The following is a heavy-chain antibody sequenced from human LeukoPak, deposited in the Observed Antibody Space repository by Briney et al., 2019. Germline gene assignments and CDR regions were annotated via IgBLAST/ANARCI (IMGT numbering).Heavy chain of an antibody. Sequence: GGSLRLSCAASAFTFSNYALTWVRQAPGKGLEWVSGISGSGGSTHYADSVKGRFTISRDNSKNTLYLQVNSLRAEDTAVYYCAKGDYYGSGSTFKNGMDVWGQGTTVTVSS. CDR1: AFTFSNYA. V-gene: IGHV3-23*01. CDR2: ISGSGGST. J-gene: IGHJ6*02. D-gene: IGHD3-10*01. CDR3: AKGDYYGSGSTFKNGMDV.